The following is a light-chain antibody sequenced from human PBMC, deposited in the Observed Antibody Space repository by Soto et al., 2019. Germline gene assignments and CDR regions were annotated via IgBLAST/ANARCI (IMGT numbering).Light chain of an antibody. CDR1: QGVRSY. CDR3: HQVYTYPRT. J-gene: IGKJ1*01. V-gene: IGKV1-9*01. Sequence: SQLTQSPSSLSASGGDRVTSSCRASQGVRSYLGWFQQRPGKAPKLVIFGASTLQNGVPARFSGGGFGTEFTLTITSLQPEDFATYYCHQVYTYPRTFGQGTKVDIK. CDR2: GAS.